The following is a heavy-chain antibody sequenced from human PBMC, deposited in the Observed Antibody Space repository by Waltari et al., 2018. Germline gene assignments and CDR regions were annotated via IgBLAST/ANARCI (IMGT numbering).Heavy chain of an antibody. V-gene: IGHV4-38-2*01. CDR1: GYSLSSGSY. J-gene: IGHJ4*02. CDR3: ARSYDFWSGYDY. Sequence: QVQLQESGPGLVKPSETLSLTCAVSGYSLSSGSYWGWRRQPPGKGLEWIGSSYHSGCTYYNPSLKSRVTISVDTSKNQFSLKLSSVTAADTAVYYCARSYDFWSGYDYWGQGTLVTVSS. D-gene: IGHD3-3*01. CDR2: SYHSGCT.